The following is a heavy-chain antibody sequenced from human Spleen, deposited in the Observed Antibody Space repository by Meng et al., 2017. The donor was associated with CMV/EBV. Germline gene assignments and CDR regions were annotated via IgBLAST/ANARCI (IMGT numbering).Heavy chain of an antibody. Sequence: QVQLQQWGAGLLKPSETLSLTCAVYGGSFSGYYWSWIRQPPGKGLEWIGRIYTSGSTNYNPSLKSRVTMSVDTSKNQFSLKLSSVTAADTAVYYCAREGRYSSSPTDYWGQGTLVTVSS. CDR2: IYTSGST. V-gene: IGHV4-59*10. CDR3: AREGRYSSSPTDY. D-gene: IGHD6-6*01. J-gene: IGHJ4*02. CDR1: GGSFSGYY.